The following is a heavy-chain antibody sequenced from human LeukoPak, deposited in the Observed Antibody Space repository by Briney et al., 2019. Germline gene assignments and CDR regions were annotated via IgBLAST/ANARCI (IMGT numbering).Heavy chain of an antibody. V-gene: IGHV3-23*01. CDR2: ISGSGSDT. J-gene: IGHJ6*02. CDR1: GFTFSHYA. D-gene: IGHD6-13*01. CDR3: VSGGIAAAGPRYYGLDV. Sequence: EGSLRLSCAASGFTFSHYAMSWVRQAPGKGLERVSGISGSGSDTFYADSVKGRFTISRDNSKNTLYLQMNSLRAEDTAVYYCVSGGIAAAGPRYYGLDVWGQGTTVTVSS.